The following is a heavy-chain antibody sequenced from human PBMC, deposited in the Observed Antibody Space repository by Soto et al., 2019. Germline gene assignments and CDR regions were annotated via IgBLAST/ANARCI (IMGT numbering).Heavy chain of an antibody. CDR1: GGSISSYY. V-gene: IGHV4-59*01. J-gene: IGHJ6*02. CDR3: ARKTTVTTGYYYYYGMDV. D-gene: IGHD4-17*01. CDR2: IYYSGST. Sequence: LSLTCTVSGGSISSYYWSWIRQPPGKGLEWIGYIYYSGSTNYNPSLKSRVTISVDTSKNQFSLKLSSVTAADTAVYYCARKTTVTTGYYYYYGMDVWGQGTTVTVS.